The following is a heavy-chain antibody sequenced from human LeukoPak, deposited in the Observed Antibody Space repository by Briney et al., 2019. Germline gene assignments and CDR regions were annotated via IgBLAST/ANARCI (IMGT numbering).Heavy chain of an antibody. Sequence: ASVKVSCKASGYTFTSYDINWVRQATGQGLEWMGWMNPNSGNTGYAQKLQGRVTMTRNTSISTAYMELSSLRSEDTAVYYCARGATYCSSTSCYIWFDPWGQGTLVTVSS. CDR3: ARGATYCSSTSCYIWFDP. V-gene: IGHV1-8*01. CDR2: MNPNSGNT. D-gene: IGHD2-2*02. J-gene: IGHJ5*02. CDR1: GYTFTSYD.